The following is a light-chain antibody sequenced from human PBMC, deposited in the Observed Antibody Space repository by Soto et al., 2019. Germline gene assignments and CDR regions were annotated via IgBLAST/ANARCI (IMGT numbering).Light chain of an antibody. J-gene: IGKJ4*01. V-gene: IGKV1-39*01. CDR1: QSISSY. CDR2: AAS. CDR3: QQSYSTHPLT. Sequence: DIQMTQSPSSLSASVGDRVTITCRASQSISSYLNWYQQKPGKAPKLLIYAASSLQSGVPSRFSGSGSGTDFTLTISSLQPEAFATYYCQQSYSTHPLTFGGGTKVEIK.